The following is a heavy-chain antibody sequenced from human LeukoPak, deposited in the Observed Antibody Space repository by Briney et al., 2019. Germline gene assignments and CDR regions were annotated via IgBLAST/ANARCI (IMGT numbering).Heavy chain of an antibody. CDR2: MNPNSGNT. CDR1: GYTFTSYD. J-gene: IGHJ4*02. CDR3: ARGPYYYDSSGYYHDY. V-gene: IGHV1-8*01. D-gene: IGHD3-22*01. Sequence: GASAKVSCKASGYTFTSYDINWVRQATGQGLEWMGWMNPNSGNTGYAQKFQGRVTMTRNTSISTAYMELSSLRSEDTAVYYCARGPYYYDSSGYYHDYWGQGTLVTVSS.